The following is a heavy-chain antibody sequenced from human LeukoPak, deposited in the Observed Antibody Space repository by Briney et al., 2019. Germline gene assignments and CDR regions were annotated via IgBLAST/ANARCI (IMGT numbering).Heavy chain of an antibody. Sequence: PLETLSLTCTVSGGSISSYYWSWIRQPPGKGLEWIGYIYYSGSTNYNPSLKSRVTISVDTSKNQFSLKLSSVTAADTAVYYCARSLTITIFGVADREYYFDYWGQGTLVTVSS. J-gene: IGHJ4*02. CDR2: IYYSGST. D-gene: IGHD3-3*01. V-gene: IGHV4-59*08. CDR1: GGSISSYY. CDR3: ARSLTITIFGVADREYYFDY.